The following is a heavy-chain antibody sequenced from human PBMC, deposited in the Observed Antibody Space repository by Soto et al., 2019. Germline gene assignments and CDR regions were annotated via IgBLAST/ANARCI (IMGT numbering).Heavy chain of an antibody. Sequence: QVQLQESGPGLVKPSGTLSLTCAVSRGSISGSYWWSWVRQTPGKGLEWIGEIFHAGNTYYNPSLKSRVTLSVDKSKNQFSLNLTSVTAADTAVYYCAIKMGAFDIWGQGTMVTVSS. CDR3: AIKMGAFDI. CDR1: RGSISGSYW. J-gene: IGHJ3*02. V-gene: IGHV4-4*02. CDR2: IFHAGNT. D-gene: IGHD2-8*01.